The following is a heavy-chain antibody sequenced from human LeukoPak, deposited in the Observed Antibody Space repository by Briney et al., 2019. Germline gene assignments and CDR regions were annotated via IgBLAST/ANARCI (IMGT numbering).Heavy chain of an antibody. J-gene: IGHJ5*02. CDR2: IYPGDSDA. CDR3: ARHGSQWLENWFDP. D-gene: IGHD6-19*01. V-gene: IGHV5-51*01. CDR1: GYSFTNYW. Sequence: GESLKISCKGSGYSFTNYWIGWVRQMPGKGLKWMGIIYPGDSDARYSPSFQGQVTISADKSISTAYLQWSSLKASDTAMYYCARHGSQWLENWFDPWGQGTLVTVSS.